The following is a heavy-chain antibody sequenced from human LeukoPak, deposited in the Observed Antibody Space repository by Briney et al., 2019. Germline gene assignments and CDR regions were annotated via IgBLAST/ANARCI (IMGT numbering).Heavy chain of an antibody. CDR1: GVSFNNFA. CDR3: AKGGAVSSKSITLIRGTRRYYYYMDV. Sequence: GGSLRLSCVASGVSFNNFAMSWVRQAPGKGLEWVSGLSDSGGSTFYADSVKGRFTISRDNSKNTLFLQMNRLRAEDTAVYYCAKGGAVSSKSITLIRGTRRYYYYMDVWGKGTTVTISS. J-gene: IGHJ6*03. V-gene: IGHV3-23*01. CDR2: LSDSGGST. D-gene: IGHD3-10*01.